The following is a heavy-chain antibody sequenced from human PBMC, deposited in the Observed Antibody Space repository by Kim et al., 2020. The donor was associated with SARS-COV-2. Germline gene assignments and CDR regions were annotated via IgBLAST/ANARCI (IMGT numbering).Heavy chain of an antibody. CDR3: ATERGSLYKVGATY. Sequence: AQKFQGRVTMTEDTSTDTAYMELSSLRSEDTAVYYCATERGSLYKVGATYWGQGTLVTVSS. D-gene: IGHD1-26*01. V-gene: IGHV1-24*01. J-gene: IGHJ4*02.